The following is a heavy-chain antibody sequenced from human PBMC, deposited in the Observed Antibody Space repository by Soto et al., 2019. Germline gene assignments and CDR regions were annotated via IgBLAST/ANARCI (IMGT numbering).Heavy chain of an antibody. CDR3: ARDRSDSTGYYSHYYYYGMDV. CDR1: GGSISSYY. J-gene: IGHJ6*02. CDR2: IYYSGST. Sequence: SETLSLTCTVSGGSISSYYWSWTRQPPGKGLEWIGYIYYSGSTTYNPSLKSRVTISVDTSKNQFSLKLNSVTAADTAVYYCARDRSDSTGYYSHYYYYGMDVWGQGTTVTVSS. D-gene: IGHD3-22*01. V-gene: IGHV4-59*01.